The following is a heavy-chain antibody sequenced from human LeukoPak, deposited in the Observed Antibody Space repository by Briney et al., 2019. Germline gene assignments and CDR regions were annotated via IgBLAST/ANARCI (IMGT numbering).Heavy chain of an antibody. J-gene: IGHJ4*02. CDR2: ITGSGGST. CDR1: GVTFSNHA. V-gene: IGHV3-23*01. D-gene: IGHD6-13*01. CDR3: AKDPSRFTWHGSSWYYFDY. Sequence: PGGSLRLSCAASGVTFSNHAMSWVRQAPGKGLEWVSGITGSGGSTYHADSVKGRFTISRDNSKYTLYLQMNSLRAEDTAVYYCAKDPSRFTWHGSSWYYFDYWGQGTLVTVSS.